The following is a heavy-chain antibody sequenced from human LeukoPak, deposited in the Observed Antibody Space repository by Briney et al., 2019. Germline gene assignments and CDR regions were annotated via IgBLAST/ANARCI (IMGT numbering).Heavy chain of an antibody. CDR3: ARRKGGWSDHFYGMDV. CDR1: GFTLRVNY. CDR2: IYSDGTT. J-gene: IGHJ6*02. D-gene: IGHD6-19*01. Sequence: GGSLRLSCVASGFTLRVNYMTWIRQTPGRGLEWVSVIYSDGTTNYADSAKGRFTISRDNSKSMVYLQMDRLRAEDTAVYYCARRKGGWSDHFYGMDVWGQGTTVTVSS. V-gene: IGHV3-53*01.